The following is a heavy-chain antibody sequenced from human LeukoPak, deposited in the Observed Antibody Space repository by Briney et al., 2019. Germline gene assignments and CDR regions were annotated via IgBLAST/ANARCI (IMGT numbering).Heavy chain of an antibody. CDR1: GYTFTGYY. D-gene: IGHD3-10*01. J-gene: IGHJ4*02. Sequence: GASVKVSCKASGYTFTGYYMHWVRQAPGQGLEWMGWINPNSGGTNYAQKFQGRVTMTRDTSISTAYMELSRPRSDDTAVYYCARLFRVRGVISGFDYWGQGTLVTVSS. V-gene: IGHV1-2*02. CDR2: INPNSGGT. CDR3: ARLFRVRGVISGFDY.